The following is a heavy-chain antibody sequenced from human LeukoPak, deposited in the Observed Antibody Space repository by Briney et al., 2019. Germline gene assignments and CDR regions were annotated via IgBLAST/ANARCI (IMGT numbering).Heavy chain of an antibody. CDR2: LRYDGNDK. Sequence: GGSLRLSCAASGFSFSSYGMHWVRQAPGMGLEWVAFLRYDGNDKIYADSVKGRFTISRDNSKTTLYLQMKGLRTADTAVYYCAKDYGRFWGMFDAFDIWGQGTMVTVSS. J-gene: IGHJ3*02. V-gene: IGHV3-30*02. CDR1: GFSFSSYG. CDR3: AKDYGRFWGMFDAFDI. D-gene: IGHD3-16*01.